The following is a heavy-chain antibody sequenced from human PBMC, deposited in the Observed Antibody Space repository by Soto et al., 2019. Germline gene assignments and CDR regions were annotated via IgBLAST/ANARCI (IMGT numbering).Heavy chain of an antibody. CDR2: TYYRSRWYN. CDR3: AGTTSHQWYYMDV. D-gene: IGHD1-7*01. CDR1: GDSVSSNSAA. Sequence: PSQTLSLTCAISGDSVSSNSAAWNWIRLSPSRGLEWLARTYYRSRWYNDYAVSVRSRITVNPDTSKNQFSLQLTSVTPEDTAVYYCAGTTSHQWYYMDVWGKWTTVTVSS. J-gene: IGHJ6*03. V-gene: IGHV6-1*01.